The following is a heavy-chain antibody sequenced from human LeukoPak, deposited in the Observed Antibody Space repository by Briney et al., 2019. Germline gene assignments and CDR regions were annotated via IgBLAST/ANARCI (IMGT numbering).Heavy chain of an antibody. D-gene: IGHD3-9*01. V-gene: IGHV1-18*01. CDR1: GYTFTSYG. CDR2: ISAYNGNT. CDR3: ARDHVSTYYDILTGYYSSYYYYYMDV. Sequence: ASVKVSCKASGYTFTSYGISWVRQAPGQGLEWMGWISAYNGNTNYAQKLQGRVTMTTDTSTSTAYMELRSLRSDDTAVYYCARDHVSTYYDILTGYYSSYYYYYMDVWGKGTTVTVSS. J-gene: IGHJ6*03.